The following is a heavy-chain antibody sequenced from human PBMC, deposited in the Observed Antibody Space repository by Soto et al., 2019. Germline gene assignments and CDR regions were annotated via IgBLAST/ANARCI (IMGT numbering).Heavy chain of an antibody. J-gene: IGHJ6*02. D-gene: IGHD6-19*01. CDR3: ARAHLAVAGHNYYYYGMDV. CDR1: GYTFTRYD. Sequence: QVKLVQSGAEVKKPGASVKVSCKASGYTFTRYDINWVRQATGQGLEGIGWMNPNSGNTGYAQKFQGRVTMTRNTDISTAYMELSSLRSEDTAVYYCARAHLAVAGHNYYYYGMDVWCQVTTVTVS. V-gene: IGHV1-8*01. CDR2: MNPNSGNT.